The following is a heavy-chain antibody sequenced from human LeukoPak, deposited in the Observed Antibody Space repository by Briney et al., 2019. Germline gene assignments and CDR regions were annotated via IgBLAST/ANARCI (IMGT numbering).Heavy chain of an antibody. CDR2: ISSSSTYI. V-gene: IGHV3-21*01. D-gene: IGHD1/OR15-1a*01. J-gene: IGHJ4*02. Sequence: GGSLRLSCAASGFRFSDYTMNWVRQAPGKGLEWVSSISSSSTYIYFANSVRGRFTISRDNAKNSLYLQMNSLRAEDTAVYYCAKDSPSRTATTEVPVDYRGQGTLVTVSS. CDR3: AKDSPSRTATTEVPVDY. CDR1: GFRFSDYT.